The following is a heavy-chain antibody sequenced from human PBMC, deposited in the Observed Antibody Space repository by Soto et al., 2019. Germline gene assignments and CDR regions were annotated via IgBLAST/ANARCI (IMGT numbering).Heavy chain of an antibody. CDR2: IIPIFGTA. D-gene: IGHD5-18*01. CDR1: GGTFSSYA. J-gene: IGHJ6*02. CDR3: ARVAEYSYYVHYYYGMDV. Sequence: QVQLVQSGAEVKKPGSSVKVSCKASGGTFSSYAISWVRQAPGQGLEWMGGIIPIFGTANYAQKFQGRVTITADESTSTAYMELSSLRSEDTAVYYCARVAEYSYYVHYYYGMDVWGQGTTVTVSS. V-gene: IGHV1-69*01.